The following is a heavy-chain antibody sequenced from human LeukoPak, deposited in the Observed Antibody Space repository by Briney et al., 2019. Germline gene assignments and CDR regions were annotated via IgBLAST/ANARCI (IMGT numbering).Heavy chain of an antibody. CDR3: AKASPQAYYYDSSGYYYDY. V-gene: IGHV3-23*01. CDR1: GFTFSSYA. D-gene: IGHD3-22*01. CDR2: ISGSGGST. J-gene: IGHJ4*02. Sequence: GGSLRLSCAASGFTFSSYAMSWVRQAPGKGREGGSAISGSGGSTYYADSVKGRFTISRDTSKNTLYLQMNSLRADDTAVYYCAKASPQAYYYDSSGYYYDYWGQGTLVTVSS.